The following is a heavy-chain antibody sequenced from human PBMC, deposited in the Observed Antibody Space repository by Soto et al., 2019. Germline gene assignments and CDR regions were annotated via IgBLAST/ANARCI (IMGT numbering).Heavy chain of an antibody. CDR2: IWYDGSNK. J-gene: IGHJ6*02. CDR3: ARERRRQLWSTRDYYYGMDV. CDR1: GFTFSSYG. D-gene: IGHD5-18*01. V-gene: IGHV3-33*01. Sequence: VGSLRLSCAASGFTFSSYGMHWVRQAPGKGLEWVAVIWYDGSNKYYADSVKGRFTISRDNSKNTLYLQMNSLRAEDTAVYYCARERRRQLWSTRDYYYGMDVWGQGTTVTVSS.